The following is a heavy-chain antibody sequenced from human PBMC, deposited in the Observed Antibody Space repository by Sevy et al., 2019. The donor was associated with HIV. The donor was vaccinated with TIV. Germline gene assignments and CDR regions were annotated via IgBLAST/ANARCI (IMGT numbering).Heavy chain of an antibody. Sequence: ASVKVSCKASGFTFTSSAVQWVRQARGQRLEWIGWIVVGSGNTNYAQKFQERVTITRDMSTSTDYMELSSLRSEDTALYYAEANGDYPSHYYYYYMDVWGKGTTVTVSS. CDR2: IVVGSGNT. V-gene: IGHV1-58*01. CDR1: GFTFTSSA. D-gene: IGHD4-17*01. CDR3: EANGDYPSHYYYYYMDV. J-gene: IGHJ6*03.